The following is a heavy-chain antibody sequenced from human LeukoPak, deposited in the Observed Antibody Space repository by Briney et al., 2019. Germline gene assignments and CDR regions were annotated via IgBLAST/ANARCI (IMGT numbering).Heavy chain of an antibody. J-gene: IGHJ4*02. V-gene: IGHV4-39*01. CDR2: IYYSGST. CDR3: ARLYSSSSGLVDY. D-gene: IGHD6-6*01. CDR1: GGSISSSSYY. Sequence: SETLSLTCTVSGGSISSSSYYWGWIRQPPGKGLEWIGSIYYSGSTYYNPSLKSRVTISVDTSKNQFSLKLSSVTAADTAVYYRARLYSSSSGLVDYWGQGTLVTVSS.